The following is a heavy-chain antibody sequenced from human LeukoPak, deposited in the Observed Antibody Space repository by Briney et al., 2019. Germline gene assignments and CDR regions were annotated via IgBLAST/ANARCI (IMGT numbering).Heavy chain of an antibody. CDR2: IYTGGST. CDR1: GFTVSSDY. J-gene: IGHJ6*02. Sequence: PGGSLRLSCAASGFTVSSDYMTWVRQAPGKGLEWVSVIYTGGSTYYADSVKGRFTISRDDSKNTVYLQMNNLRVEDTAHYYCARTLNYQYYAMDVWGQGTTVTVSS. V-gene: IGHV3-66*01. CDR3: ARTLNYQYYAMDV.